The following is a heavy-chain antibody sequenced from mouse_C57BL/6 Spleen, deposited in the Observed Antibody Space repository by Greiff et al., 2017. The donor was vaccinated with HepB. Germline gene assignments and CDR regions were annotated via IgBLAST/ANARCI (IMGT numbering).Heavy chain of an antibody. V-gene: IGHV1-50*01. J-gene: IGHJ3*01. CDR1: GYTFTSYW. Sequence: QVQLQQPGAELVKPGASVKLSCKASGYTFTSYWMQWVKQRPGQGLEWIGEIDPSDSYTNYNQKFKGKATLTVDTSSSTAYMQLSSLTSEDSAVCYCARLDSSGYWFAYWGQGTLVTVSA. CDR2: IDPSDSYT. CDR3: ARLDSSGYWFAY. D-gene: IGHD3-2*02.